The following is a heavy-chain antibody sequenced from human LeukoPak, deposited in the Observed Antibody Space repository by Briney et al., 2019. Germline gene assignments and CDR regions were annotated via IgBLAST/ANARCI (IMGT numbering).Heavy chain of an antibody. CDR1: GFAFSSYD. J-gene: IGHJ4*02. V-gene: IGHV3-30*03. Sequence: GRSLRLSCAASGFAFSSYDMHWVRQAPGKRLEWVAVISYDGSDKYYVDSVKGRFTISRDNSKNTLYLQMNSLKAEDAAVYYCARVLSGSYDNYFDYWGQGTLVTVSS. CDR3: ARVLSGSYDNYFDY. CDR2: ISYDGSDK. D-gene: IGHD1-26*01.